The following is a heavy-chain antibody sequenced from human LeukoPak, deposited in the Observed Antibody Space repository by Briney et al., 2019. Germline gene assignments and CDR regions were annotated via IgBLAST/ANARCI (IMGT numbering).Heavy chain of an antibody. V-gene: IGHV4-39*01. D-gene: IGHD3-3*01. CDR3: VRQRGRSAWSGPDY. CDR1: GGSISSSSYY. J-gene: IGHJ4*02. Sequence: KPSETLSLTCTVSGGSISSSSYYWGWIRQPPGKGLEWIGSIYYSGRTYYNPPLKSRVTISVDTSKNQFSLKLSSVTAADTAVYYCVRQRGRSAWSGPDYWGQGTLVTVSS. CDR2: IYYSGRT.